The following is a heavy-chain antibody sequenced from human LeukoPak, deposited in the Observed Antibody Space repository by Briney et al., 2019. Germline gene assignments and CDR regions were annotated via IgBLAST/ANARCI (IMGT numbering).Heavy chain of an antibody. V-gene: IGHV3-74*01. J-gene: IGHJ4*02. CDR2: IKSDGAGT. Sequence: PGGSLRLSCAASGFSFSSFWMHWVSQAPGKGLVWVSGIKSDGAGTSYVDSVKGRFTISRDNAKNTLDLQMNSLRAEDTAVYYCARGGYGAYMGWGQGMLVTVSS. CDR1: GFSFSSFW. D-gene: IGHD4-17*01. CDR3: ARGGYGAYMG.